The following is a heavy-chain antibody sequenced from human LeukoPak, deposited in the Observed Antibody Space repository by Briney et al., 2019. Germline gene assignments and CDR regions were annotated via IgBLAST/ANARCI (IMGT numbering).Heavy chain of an antibody. CDR2: VYPGDSDT. J-gene: IGHJ6*03. Sequence: GESLKISCKGSGYSFTTYWIGWVRQMPGKGLEWMGIVYPGDSDTRYSPSFQGQVTISADKSITTAYVQWSSLKASDTAVYYCARLSRTTTVVRNYYYMDVWGKGTTVTVSS. CDR1: GYSFTTYW. V-gene: IGHV5-51*01. D-gene: IGHD4-23*01. CDR3: ARLSRTTTVVRNYYYMDV.